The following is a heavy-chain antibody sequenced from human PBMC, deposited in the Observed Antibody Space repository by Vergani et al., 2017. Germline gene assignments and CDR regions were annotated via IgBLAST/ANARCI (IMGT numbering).Heavy chain of an antibody. Sequence: EVQLLESGGGLVQPGGSLRLSCEASGITFWKFGMHWVRQGPGKGLEWVSGISWNSGAVDYADSVRGRFTISRDNAKNSLFLEMNSLRPEDTAVYYCAKVGRSEVAGTFGAFDIWGQGTMVTVSS. CDR3: AKVGRSEVAGTFGAFDI. CDR2: ISWNSGAV. V-gene: IGHV3-9*01. CDR1: GITFWKFG. D-gene: IGHD6-19*01. J-gene: IGHJ3*02.